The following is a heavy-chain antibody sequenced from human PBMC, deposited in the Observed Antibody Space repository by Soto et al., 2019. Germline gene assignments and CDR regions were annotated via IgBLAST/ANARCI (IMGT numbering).Heavy chain of an antibody. Sequence: QEQLVQSGAEVKKPGSSMKVSCKASGGIFSSFAISWVRQAPGQGLEWMGGIIPVFGTTNYAQKFQDRVTIIADESTNTAYMELSSLRSEDTAMYYCAMGGSPYVWINEYWGQGTLVTVSS. J-gene: IGHJ4*02. CDR1: GGIFSSFA. D-gene: IGHD3-16*01. CDR2: IIPVFGTT. V-gene: IGHV1-69*01. CDR3: AMGGSPYVWINEY.